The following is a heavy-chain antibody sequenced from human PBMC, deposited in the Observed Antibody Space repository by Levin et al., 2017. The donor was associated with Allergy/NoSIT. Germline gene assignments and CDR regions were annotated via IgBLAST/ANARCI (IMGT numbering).Heavy chain of an antibody. CDR3: ARVVVVVPAAILAFDY. V-gene: IGHV4-4*02. CDR2: IYHSGST. J-gene: IGHJ4*02. Sequence: NASETLSLTCAVSGGSISSSNWWSWVRQPPGKGLEWIGEIYHSGSTNYNPSLKSRVTISVDKSKNQFSLKLSSVTAADTAVYYCARVVVVVPAAILAFDYWGQGTLVTVSS. CDR1: GGSISSSNW. D-gene: IGHD2-2*01.